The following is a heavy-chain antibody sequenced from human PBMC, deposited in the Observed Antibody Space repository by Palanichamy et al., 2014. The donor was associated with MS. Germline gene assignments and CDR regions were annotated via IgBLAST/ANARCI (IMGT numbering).Heavy chain of an antibody. Sequence: EVQLVESGEGWYSLRVPETLLCSLRIHFSNYEMNWVRQAPGKGLEWVSYISSSGYTIYYADSVKGRFTISRDNAKNSLHLQMNNLRAEDTAVYHCGAAAPGYWGQGTLVTVSS. J-gene: IGHJ4*02. CDR1: IHFSNYE. CDR2: ISSSGYTI. CDR3: GAAAPGY. V-gene: IGHV3-48*03. D-gene: IGHD6-13*01.